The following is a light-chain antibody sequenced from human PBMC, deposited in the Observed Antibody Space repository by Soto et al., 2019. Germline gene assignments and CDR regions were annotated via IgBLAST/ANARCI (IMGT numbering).Light chain of an antibody. J-gene: IGLJ1*01. CDR1: SSDVGAYSY. CDR3: QSFTTNDTYV. CDR2: DVS. V-gene: IGLV2-14*01. Sequence: QSVLTHPASVTGSHGQWIAISYTETSSDVGAYSYASYYLQKPGKAPKLVIFDVSNRPSGVSDRFSGSKSGNTASLTISGLQAEDEADYYCQSFTTNDTYVFGTGTEVTVL.